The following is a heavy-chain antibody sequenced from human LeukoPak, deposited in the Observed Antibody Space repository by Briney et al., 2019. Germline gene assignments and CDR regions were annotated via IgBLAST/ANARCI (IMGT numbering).Heavy chain of an antibody. J-gene: IGHJ4*02. Sequence: PSETLSLTCTVSGGSISSSSYYWGWIRQPPGKGLEWIGSIYYSGSTYYNPSLKSRVTISVDTSKNQFSLKLSSVTAADTAVYYCARVPGIVGAIDYWGQGTLVTVSS. CDR1: GGSISSSSYY. V-gene: IGHV4-39*07. CDR3: ARVPGIVGAIDY. CDR2: IYYSGST. D-gene: IGHD1-26*01.